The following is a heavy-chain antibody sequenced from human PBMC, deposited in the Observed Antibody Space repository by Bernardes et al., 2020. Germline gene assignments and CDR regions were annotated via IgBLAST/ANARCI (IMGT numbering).Heavy chain of an antibody. CDR1: GFTFSSYS. CDR2: ISSSSSYI. Sequence: VGSLRLSCAASGFTFSSYSMNWVRQAPGKGLEWVSSISSSSSYIYYADSVRGRFTISRDNAKNSLYLQMNSLRAEDTAVYYCASYRTTLWTTVTTNYDYWGQATLVTVSS. V-gene: IGHV3-21*01. CDR3: ASYRTTLWTTVTTNYDY. J-gene: IGHJ4*02. D-gene: IGHD4-17*01.